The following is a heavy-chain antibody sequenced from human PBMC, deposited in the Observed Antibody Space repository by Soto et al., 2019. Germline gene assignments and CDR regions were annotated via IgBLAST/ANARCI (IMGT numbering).Heavy chain of an antibody. J-gene: IGHJ6*02. D-gene: IGHD6-13*01. CDR3: AREGGVSSSWYSYGMDV. Sequence: PSETLSLTYTVSGGSISSYYWSWIRQPPGKGLEWIGYIYYSGSTNYNPSLKSRVTISVDTSKNQFSLKLSSVTAANTAVYYCAREGGVSSSWYSYGMDVWGQGTTVTVSS. V-gene: IGHV4-59*01. CDR2: IYYSGST. CDR1: GGSISSYY.